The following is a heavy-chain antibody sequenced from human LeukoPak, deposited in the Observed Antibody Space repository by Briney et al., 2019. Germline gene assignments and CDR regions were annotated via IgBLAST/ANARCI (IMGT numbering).Heavy chain of an antibody. J-gene: IGHJ4*02. CDR3: TSPGSGSYSHDY. CDR2: IRSKANSYAT. V-gene: IGHV3-73*01. D-gene: IGHD3-10*01. CDR1: GFTFSGSA. Sequence: GGSLKLSCAASGFTFSGSAMHWVRQASGKGVEWVGRIRSKANSYATAYAASVKGRFTISRDDSKNTAYLQMNSLKTEDTAVYYCTSPGSGSYSHDYWGQGTLVTVSS.